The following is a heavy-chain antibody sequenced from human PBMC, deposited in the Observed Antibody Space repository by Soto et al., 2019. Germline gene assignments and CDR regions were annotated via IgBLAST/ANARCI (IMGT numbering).Heavy chain of an antibody. CDR1: GGSISSSNW. V-gene: IGHV4-4*02. D-gene: IGHD3-16*01. CDR2: IYHRGGT. Sequence: QVQLQESGPGLVKVSGTLSLTCAVSGGSISSSNWWSWVRQPPGKGLQWIGEIYHRGGTNYNPSLKSRVTISLEKSKNQFSLKLSSVTAADSAVYYCARGRYASKFDDWGQGTLVTVSS. J-gene: IGHJ4*02. CDR3: ARGRYASKFDD.